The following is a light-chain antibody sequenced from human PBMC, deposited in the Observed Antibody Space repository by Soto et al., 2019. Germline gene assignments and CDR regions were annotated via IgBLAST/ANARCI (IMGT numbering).Light chain of an antibody. CDR3: QQSFSTPRT. J-gene: IGKJ1*01. CDR2: GAS. CDR1: QSVSSY. Sequence: DIQMTQSPSPLSASVGDRVTITCRASQSVSSYLNWYRQKPGKAPNLLIYGASSLQSGVPSRFSGSGSGTDFTLTISSLQPEDFATYYCQQSFSTPRTFGQGTKVDIK. V-gene: IGKV1-39*01.